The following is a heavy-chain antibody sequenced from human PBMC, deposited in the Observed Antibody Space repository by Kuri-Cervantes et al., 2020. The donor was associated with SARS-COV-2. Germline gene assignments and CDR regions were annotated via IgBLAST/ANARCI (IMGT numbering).Heavy chain of an antibody. CDR3: AKPLGYSGYDPPDY. CDR1: GFTFSSHA. V-gene: IGHV3-23*01. J-gene: IGHJ4*02. Sequence: LSLTCAASGFTFSSHAMIWVRQAPGKGLEWVPSISGSGGATYYADSARGRFTISRDNSKNTLSLQMNSLRAEDTAVYCCAKPLGYSGYDPPDYWGQGTLVTVSS. CDR2: ISGSGGAT. D-gene: IGHD5-12*01.